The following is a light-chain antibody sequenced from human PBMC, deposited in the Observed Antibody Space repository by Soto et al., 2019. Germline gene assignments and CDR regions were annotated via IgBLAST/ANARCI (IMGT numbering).Light chain of an antibody. V-gene: IGKV3-20*01. J-gene: IGKJ1*01. CDR2: GVS. CDR3: QQYDSAPRT. Sequence: EVVLTQSPDTLSLSPGERATLSCRASQSVSRSYLAWYQQKPGQAPRLLIYGVSSRATGIPDRFSGSGSGTDFTLTITRLEPEDFAVYYCQQYDSAPRTFGQGTKVEIK. CDR1: QSVSRSY.